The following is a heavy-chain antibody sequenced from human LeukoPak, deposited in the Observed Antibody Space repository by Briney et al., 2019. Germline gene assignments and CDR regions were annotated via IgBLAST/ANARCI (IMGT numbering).Heavy chain of an antibody. CDR3: ATRPVGIRLRSFDY. V-gene: IGHV1-24*01. Sequence: GASVKVSCKASGYTFTSYYIHWVRRAPGKGLEWMGGFDPEDGETIYAQKFQGRVTMTEDTSTDTAYMELSSLRSEDTAVYYCATRPVGIRLRSFDYWGQGTLVTVSS. J-gene: IGHJ4*02. D-gene: IGHD1-26*01. CDR1: GYTFTSYY. CDR2: FDPEDGET.